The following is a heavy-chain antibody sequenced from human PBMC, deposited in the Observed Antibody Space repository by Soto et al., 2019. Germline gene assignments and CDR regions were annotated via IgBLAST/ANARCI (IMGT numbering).Heavy chain of an antibody. CDR1: GFTFNTSG. D-gene: IGHD2-21*02. Sequence: QVHLVESGGGVVQPGRALRLSCAASGFTFNTSGMHWVRQAPGKGLEWVAVIAFDGSQAFYGDSVRGRFTISRDNSKNTLFLQMKSLTPEDTAVYYCATKVRVTNYLYYGMDVGGQGTKVTVSS. CDR2: IAFDGSQA. V-gene: IGHV3-30*03. CDR3: ATKVRVTNYLYYGMDV. J-gene: IGHJ6*02.